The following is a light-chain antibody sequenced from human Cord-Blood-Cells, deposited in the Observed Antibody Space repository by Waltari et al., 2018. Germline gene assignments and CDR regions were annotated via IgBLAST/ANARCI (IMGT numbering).Light chain of an antibody. CDR3: QQYNSYSYP. J-gene: IGKJ2*01. Sequence: DIQMTQSPSTLSASVGDRVTITCRASQSIRSWLAWYQQKPGKAPKLLIYKASSLESGVRSRSGGSGSETEFSLTISSLQPDDFATYYCQQYNSYSYPVGQLTKLEI. CDR1: QSIRSW. CDR2: KAS. V-gene: IGKV1-5*03.